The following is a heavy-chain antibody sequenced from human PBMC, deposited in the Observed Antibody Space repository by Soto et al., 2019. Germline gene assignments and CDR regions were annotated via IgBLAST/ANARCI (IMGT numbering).Heavy chain of an antibody. V-gene: IGHV3-48*02. Sequence: EVQLVESGGGLVQPGGSLRLSCAASGFSFSLYSMNWVRQAPGKGLEWVSYISRSSTGIHYADSVKGRFTISRDDATNSMHLQMNSLRDGDTAVYYCARAVTWGLDVWGQGTTVSISS. D-gene: IGHD3-10*01. J-gene: IGHJ6*02. CDR1: GFSFSLYS. CDR3: ARAVTWGLDV. CDR2: ISRSSTGI.